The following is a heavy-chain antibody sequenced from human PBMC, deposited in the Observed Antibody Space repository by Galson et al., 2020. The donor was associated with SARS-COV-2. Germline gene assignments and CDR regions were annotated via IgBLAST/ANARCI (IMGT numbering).Heavy chain of an antibody. CDR2: ISSSDNYM. CDR3: ARSSSGSYYGNFDY. D-gene: IGHD3-10*01. CDR1: GFPFSFYS. V-gene: IGHV3-21*01. Sequence: LSLTCAASGFPFSFYSMHWVRQAPGKGLEWVSSISSSDNYMFYADSVRGRFTISRDNATNSLYLQMNSLRAEDTAVYYCARSSSGSYYGNFDYWGQGTLVTVSS. J-gene: IGHJ4*02.